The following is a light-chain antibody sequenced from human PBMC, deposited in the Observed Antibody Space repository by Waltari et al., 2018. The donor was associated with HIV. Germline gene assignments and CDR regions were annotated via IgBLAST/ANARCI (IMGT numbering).Light chain of an antibody. Sequence: EIVMTQPPATLSVSPGARVTLSCTASQNVITNLAWYQQKPGQAPRLLIYGASTRATGIPPRFSGGGSGTEFTLTIGSLQSEDFTFYYCQQYNKWPRTFGQGTKVEVK. CDR1: QNVITN. J-gene: IGKJ1*01. CDR2: GAS. V-gene: IGKV3-15*01. CDR3: QQYNKWPRT.